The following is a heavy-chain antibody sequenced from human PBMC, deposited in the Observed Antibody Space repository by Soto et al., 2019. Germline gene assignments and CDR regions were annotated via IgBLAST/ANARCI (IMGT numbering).Heavy chain of an antibody. Sequence: GESLKISCKGSGYSFTSYWIGWVRQMHGKGLEWMGIIYPGDSDNRYSPSFQGQVTISADKSISTAYLQWSSLKASDTAMHYSTRLRHSSISYGYYYGMDVWGQGTTVTVSS. D-gene: IGHD6-13*01. CDR1: GYSFTSYW. J-gene: IGHJ6*02. CDR3: TRLRHSSISYGYYYGMDV. CDR2: IYPGDSDN. V-gene: IGHV5-51*01.